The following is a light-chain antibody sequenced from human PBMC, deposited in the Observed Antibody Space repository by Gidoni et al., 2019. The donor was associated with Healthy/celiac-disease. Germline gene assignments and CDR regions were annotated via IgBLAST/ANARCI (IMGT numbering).Light chain of an antibody. V-gene: IGKV4-1*01. J-gene: IGKJ3*01. CDR1: QSVLYSSNNKNY. Sequence: DIVMTQSPDSLAVSLGERATINCKSSQSVLYSSNNKNYLAWHQQKPGQPPKLLIYWASTRDSGVPDRFSGSGSGTDFTLTISSLQAEDVAVYYCQQYYSTPFTFGPGTKVDIK. CDR2: WAS. CDR3: QQYYSTPFT.